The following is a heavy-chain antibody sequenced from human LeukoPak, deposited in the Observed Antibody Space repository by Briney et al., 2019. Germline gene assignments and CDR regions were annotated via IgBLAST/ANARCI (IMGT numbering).Heavy chain of an antibody. V-gene: IGHV1-69*04. CDR2: IIPIFGIA. J-gene: IGHJ4*02. Sequence: SVKVSCKASGGTFSSYAISWVRQAPGQGLEWMGRIIPIFGIANYAQKFQGRVTTTADKSTSTAYMELSSLRSEDTAVYYCAIGTLIVGATSPFDYWGQGTLVTVSS. D-gene: IGHD1-26*01. CDR1: GGTFSSYA. CDR3: AIGTLIVGATSPFDY.